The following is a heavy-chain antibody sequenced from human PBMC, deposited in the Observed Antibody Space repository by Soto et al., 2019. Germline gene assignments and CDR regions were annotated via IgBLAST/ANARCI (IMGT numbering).Heavy chain of an antibody. CDR1: GYSFSTNW. D-gene: IGHD5-18*01. V-gene: IGHV5-51*01. J-gene: IGHJ4*02. CDR2: IYPGDSDT. Sequence: PGESLKISCQGSGYSFSTNWIAWLRQMPGQGLEWMGIIYPGDSDTKYSPSFQGHVTLSADKSISTAYLQWNSLRASDTAMYHCAKTRGYSYGFLPLDIDYWGPGTLVTVSS. CDR3: AKTRGYSYGFLPLDIDY.